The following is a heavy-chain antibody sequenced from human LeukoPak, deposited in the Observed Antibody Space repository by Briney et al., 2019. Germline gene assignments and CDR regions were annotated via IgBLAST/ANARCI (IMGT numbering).Heavy chain of an antibody. Sequence: GGSLRLSCAASGFTFSSSAMNWVRQAPGKGLEWVSYISSSSSTIYYADSVKGRFTISRDNAKNSLYLQMNSLRAEDTAVYYCARDGDCSGGSCYFNYYYGMDVWGQGTTVTVSS. J-gene: IGHJ6*02. V-gene: IGHV3-48*04. CDR3: ARDGDCSGGSCYFNYYYGMDV. CDR1: GFTFSSSA. CDR2: ISSSSSTI. D-gene: IGHD2-15*01.